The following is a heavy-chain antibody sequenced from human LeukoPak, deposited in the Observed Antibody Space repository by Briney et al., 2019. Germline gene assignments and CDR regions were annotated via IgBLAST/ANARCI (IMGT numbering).Heavy chain of an antibody. CDR2: IYPGDSDT. CDR1: GYSFTSYW. J-gene: IGHJ4*02. CDR3: ARRMGRDGYNLGFDY. V-gene: IGHV5-51*01. D-gene: IGHD5-24*01. Sequence: GESLKISCQGSGYSFTSYWIGWVRQMPGKGLEWMGIIYPGDSDTRYSPSFQGQVTISADKSISTAYLQWSSLKASDTAMYYCARRMGRDGYNLGFDYWGQGTLVTVSS.